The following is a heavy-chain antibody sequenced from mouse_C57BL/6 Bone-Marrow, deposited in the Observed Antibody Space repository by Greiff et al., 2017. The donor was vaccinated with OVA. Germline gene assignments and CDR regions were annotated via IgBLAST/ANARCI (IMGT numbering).Heavy chain of an antibody. D-gene: IGHD2-3*01. J-gene: IGHJ3*01. CDR2: ISNGGGST. V-gene: IGHV5-12*01. CDR3: ASGDGYSFAY. Sequence: EVNVVESGGGLVQPGESLKLSCAASGFTFSDYYMYWVRQTPEKRLEWVAYISNGGGSTYYPDTVKGRFTISRDNAKNTLYLQMSRLKSEDTAMYYCASGDGYSFAYWGQGTLVTVSA. CDR1: GFTFSDYY.